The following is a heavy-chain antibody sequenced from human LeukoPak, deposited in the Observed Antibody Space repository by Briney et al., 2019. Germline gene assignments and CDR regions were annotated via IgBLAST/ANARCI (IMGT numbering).Heavy chain of an antibody. CDR1: GFTFSTYG. CDR3: VSVLTVTFDS. V-gene: IGHV3-33*01. J-gene: IGHJ4*02. Sequence: SGGSLRLSCAASGFTFSTYGMHWVRQAPGKGLEWVALVWSDGNGKFYADSVKGRFTNSRDNSKNTVYLQMNSLRAEDTAVYYCVSVLTVTFDSWGQGTLVTVSS. D-gene: IGHD4-17*01. CDR2: VWSDGNGK.